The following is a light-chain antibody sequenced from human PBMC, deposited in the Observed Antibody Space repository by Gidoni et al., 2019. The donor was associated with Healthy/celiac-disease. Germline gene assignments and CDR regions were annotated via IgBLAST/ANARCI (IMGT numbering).Light chain of an antibody. CDR2: DAS. Sequence: EIVLTQSPATLSLSPGERATLSCRASQSVSSYLVWYQQKPGPAPRLLIYDASNKATGIPARFSGSGSGTDFTLTISSLEPEDFAVYYCQQRSNWVWTFGQGTKLEIK. CDR3: QQRSNWVWT. CDR1: QSVSSY. V-gene: IGKV3-11*01. J-gene: IGKJ2*02.